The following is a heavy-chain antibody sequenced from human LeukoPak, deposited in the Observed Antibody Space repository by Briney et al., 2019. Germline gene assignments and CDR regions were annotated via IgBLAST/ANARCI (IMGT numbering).Heavy chain of an antibody. D-gene: IGHD5-24*01. J-gene: IGHJ4*02. V-gene: IGHV3-23*01. Sequence: HGASLRLSCAASGFTFSSYAMSWVRQAPGKGLEWVSAISRSGGSTYYADSGKGRFSISIENSKNKLYLQMNSLRAEDTAVYYCAMTGDGYNNGGDYWGQGTLVTVSP. CDR3: AMTGDGYNNGGDY. CDR1: GFTFSSYA. CDR2: ISRSGGST.